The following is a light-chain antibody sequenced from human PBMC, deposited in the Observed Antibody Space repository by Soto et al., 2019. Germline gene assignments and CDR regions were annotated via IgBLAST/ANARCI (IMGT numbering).Light chain of an antibody. CDR2: NTS. CDR3: QPYNNWPLT. CDR1: QGIGDT. V-gene: IGKV3-15*01. Sequence: EVVMRQSPATLSVALGERATVSCRASQGIGDTLAWDQHKPGQTPRLLIYNTSTRATGGPTRFSGSRSGAEFTLTINSLQSEDFAVYYCQPYNNWPLTCGGGTKV. J-gene: IGKJ4*01.